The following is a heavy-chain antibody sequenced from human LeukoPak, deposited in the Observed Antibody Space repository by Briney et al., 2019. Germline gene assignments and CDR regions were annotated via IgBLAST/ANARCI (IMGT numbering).Heavy chain of an antibody. CDR3: ARAGYSSGWKLRPPGYFDY. CDR2: ISAYNGNT. CDR1: GYTFTNYG. D-gene: IGHD6-19*01. V-gene: IGHV1-18*01. Sequence: AASVKVSCKASGYTFTNYGISWVRQAPGQGLEWMGWISAYNGNTNHAQKLQGRVTMTTDTSTNTAYMELSSLRSEDTAVYYCARAGYSSGWKLRPPGYFDYWGQGTLVTVSS. J-gene: IGHJ4*02.